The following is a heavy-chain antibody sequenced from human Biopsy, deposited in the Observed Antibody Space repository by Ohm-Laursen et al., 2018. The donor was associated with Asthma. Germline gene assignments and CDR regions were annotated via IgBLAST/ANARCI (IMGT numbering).Heavy chain of an antibody. CDR3: ARTHERWTSIQDDALDI. CDR2: ISYGGGNK. CDR1: GFAVSRDY. V-gene: IGHV3-30*03. J-gene: IGHJ3*02. D-gene: IGHD4-23*01. Sequence: SLRLSCAASGFAVSRDYMFWVRQAPGKGLEWVAVISYGGGNKFYGDSVKGRFTLSRDNSRNTLYLQMNSLRVEDTAIYYCARTHERWTSIQDDALDIWGQGTMVSVSS.